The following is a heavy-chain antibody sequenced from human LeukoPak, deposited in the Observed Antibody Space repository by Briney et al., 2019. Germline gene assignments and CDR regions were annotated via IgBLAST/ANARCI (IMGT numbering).Heavy chain of an antibody. CDR1: GGSISSYY. CDR2: IYYSGST. J-gene: IGHJ6*02. CDR3: ARSTDDYGDYYYYYGMDV. D-gene: IGHD4-17*01. V-gene: IGHV4-59*01. Sequence: SETLSLTCTVSGGSISSYYWSWIRQSPGKGLEWIWYIYYSGSTTYNPSLKSRVTISVDTSKNQFSLKLSSVTAADTAVYYCARSTDDYGDYYYYYGMDVWGQGTTVTVS.